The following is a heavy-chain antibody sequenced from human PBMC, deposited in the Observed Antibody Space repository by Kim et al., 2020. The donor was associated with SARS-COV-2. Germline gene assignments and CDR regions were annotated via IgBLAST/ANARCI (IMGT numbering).Heavy chain of an antibody. Sequence: SETLSLTCAVYGGSFSGYYWSWIRQPPGKGLEWIGEINHSGSTNYNPSLKSRVTISVDTSKNQFSLKLSSVTAADTAVYYCARKYGSGWYYFDYWGQGTL. CDR2: INHSGST. CDR1: GGSFSGYY. D-gene: IGHD6-19*01. J-gene: IGHJ4*02. CDR3: ARKYGSGWYYFDY. V-gene: IGHV4-34*01.